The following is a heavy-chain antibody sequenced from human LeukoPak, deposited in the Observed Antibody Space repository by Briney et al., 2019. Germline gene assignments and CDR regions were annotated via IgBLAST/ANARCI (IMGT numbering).Heavy chain of an antibody. D-gene: IGHD2-21*01. V-gene: IGHV3-21*01. CDR3: ARELKTIQDLDY. Sequence: GGSLTPSCVASRFTPSNYAINWVRPAQGSGIEWVSATRRSGRNYVLYADSVKARFTISRDNDKNSLYLQMSSLRVEDTAVYYCARELKTIQDLDYWGQGTLVTASS. CDR1: RFTPSNYA. CDR2: TRRSGRNYV. J-gene: IGHJ4*02.